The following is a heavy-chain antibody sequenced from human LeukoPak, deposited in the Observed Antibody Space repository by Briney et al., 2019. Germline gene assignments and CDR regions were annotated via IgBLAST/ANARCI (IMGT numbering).Heavy chain of an antibody. CDR3: ARDSGEYYFDY. J-gene: IGHJ4*02. V-gene: IGHV1-3*01. D-gene: IGHD2-15*01. Sequence: KFQGRVTITRDTSAGTAYMELSSLRFEDTAVYYCARDSGEYYFDYWGQGTLVTVSS.